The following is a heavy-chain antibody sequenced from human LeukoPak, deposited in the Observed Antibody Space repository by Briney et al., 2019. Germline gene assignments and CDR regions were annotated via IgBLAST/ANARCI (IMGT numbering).Heavy chain of an antibody. CDR1: GYTFTGYY. Sequence: GASVKVSCKASGYTFTGYYMHWVRQAPGKGLEWMGGFDPEDGETIYAQKFQGRVTMTEDTSTDTAYMELSSLRSEDTAVYYCATDRVPAAIGSMDVWGKGTTVTVSS. CDR2: FDPEDGET. CDR3: ATDRVPAAIGSMDV. D-gene: IGHD2-2*01. V-gene: IGHV1-24*01. J-gene: IGHJ6*03.